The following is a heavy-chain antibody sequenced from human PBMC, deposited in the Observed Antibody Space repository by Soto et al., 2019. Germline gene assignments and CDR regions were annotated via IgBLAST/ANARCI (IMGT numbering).Heavy chain of an antibody. CDR3: AHGSGWLSDY. D-gene: IGHD6-19*01. Sequence: QITLKESGPTLLKPTQTLTLTCTFSGFSLSSSAVGVNWIRQPPGKALEWLALIYWNDDKHNSPSLRSRLTITKDTSKNQVVLTMTNMDPVDTATYYCAHGSGWLSDYWGQGILVTVSS. CDR1: GFSLSSSAVG. CDR2: IYWNDDK. J-gene: IGHJ4*02. V-gene: IGHV2-5*01.